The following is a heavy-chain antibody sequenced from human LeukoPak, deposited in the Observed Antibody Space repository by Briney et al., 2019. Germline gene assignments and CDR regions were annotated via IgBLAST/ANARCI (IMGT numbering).Heavy chain of an antibody. V-gene: IGHV3-33*01. CDR3: ARESAAGQSFDY. Sequence: GGSLRLSCAASGFTFSSYGMHWVRQAPGKGLEWVAVMWYDGSNKYYADSVKGRFTISRDNSKNTLYLQMNSLRAEDTAVYYCARESAAGQSFDYWGQGTLVTVSS. CDR1: GFTFSSYG. J-gene: IGHJ4*02. D-gene: IGHD6-13*01. CDR2: MWYDGSNK.